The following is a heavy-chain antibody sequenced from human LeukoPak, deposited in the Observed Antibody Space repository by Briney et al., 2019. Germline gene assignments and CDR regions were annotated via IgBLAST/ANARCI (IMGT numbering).Heavy chain of an antibody. J-gene: IGHJ3*02. CDR2: IIPIFGTA. CDR3: ARRDGYNYPYAFDI. V-gene: IGHV1-69*06. Sequence: GASVKVSCKASGYTFTSYGISWVRQAPGQGLEWMGGIIPIFGTANYAQKFQGRVTITADKSTSTAYMELSSLRSEDTAVYYCARRDGYNYPYAFDIWGQGTMVTVSS. D-gene: IGHD5-24*01. CDR1: GYTFTSYG.